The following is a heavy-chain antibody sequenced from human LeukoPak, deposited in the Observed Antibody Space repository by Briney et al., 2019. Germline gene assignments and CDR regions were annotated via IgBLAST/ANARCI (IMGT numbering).Heavy chain of an antibody. CDR3: TRGQYYDSSGYPWRGLFASYYYYMDV. Sequence: GGSLRLSCTASGFTFGDYAMSWVRQAPGKGLEWVGFIRSKAYGGTTEYAASVKGRFTISRDDSKSIAYLQMNSLKTEDTAVYYCTRGQYYDSSGYPWRGLFASYYYYMDVWGKGTTVTISS. J-gene: IGHJ6*03. CDR1: GFTFGDYA. V-gene: IGHV3-49*04. CDR2: IRSKAYGGTT. D-gene: IGHD3-22*01.